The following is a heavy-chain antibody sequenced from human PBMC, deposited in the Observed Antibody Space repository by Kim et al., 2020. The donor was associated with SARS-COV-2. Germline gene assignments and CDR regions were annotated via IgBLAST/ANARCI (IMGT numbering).Heavy chain of an antibody. V-gene: IGHV1-18*04. Sequence: ASVKVSCKASGYTFTSYGISWVRQAPGQGLEWMGWISAYNGNTNYAQKLQGRVTMTTDTSTSTAYMELRSLRSDDTAVYYCARVQITSLYNWFDPWGQGTLVTVSS. D-gene: IGHD2-2*01. CDR2: ISAYNGNT. J-gene: IGHJ5*02. CDR1: GYTFTSYG. CDR3: ARVQITSLYNWFDP.